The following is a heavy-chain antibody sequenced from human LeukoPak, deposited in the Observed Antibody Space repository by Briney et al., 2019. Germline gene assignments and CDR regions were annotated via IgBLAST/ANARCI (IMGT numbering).Heavy chain of an antibody. CDR3: ASVPVESNILTGYYLDY. J-gene: IGHJ4*02. CDR1: GGSISSGDYY. V-gene: IGHV4-30-4*01. Sequence: PSETLSLTCTVSGGSISSGDYYWSWIRQPPGKGLEWIGYIYYSGSTYYNPSLKSRVTISVDTSKNQFSLKLSSVTAADTAVYYCASVPVESNILTGYYLDYWGQGTLVTISS. D-gene: IGHD3-9*01. CDR2: IYYSGST.